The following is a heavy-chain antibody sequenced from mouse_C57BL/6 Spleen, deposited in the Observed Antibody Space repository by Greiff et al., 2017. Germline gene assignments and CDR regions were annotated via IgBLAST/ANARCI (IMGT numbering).Heavy chain of an antibody. CDR2: IHPNSGST. CDR1: GYTFTSYW. Sequence: QVQLKQSGAELVKPGASVKLSCKASGYTFTSYWMHWVKQRPGQGLEWIGMIHPNSGSTNYNEKFKSKATLTVDKSSSTAYMQLSSLTSEDSAVYYCARSGSNYGDYYAMDYWGQGTSVTVSS. J-gene: IGHJ4*01. V-gene: IGHV1-64*01. D-gene: IGHD2-5*01. CDR3: ARSGSNYGDYYAMDY.